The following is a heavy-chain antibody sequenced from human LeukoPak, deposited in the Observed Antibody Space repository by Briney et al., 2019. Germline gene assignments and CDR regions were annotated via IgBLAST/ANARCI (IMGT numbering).Heavy chain of an antibody. CDR3: AKEYAIFGVVMNAFDI. D-gene: IGHD3-3*01. CDR1: GFTFSSYA. V-gene: IGHV3-23*01. J-gene: IGHJ3*02. CDR2: ISGSGGST. Sequence: GGSLRLSCAASGFTFSSYAMSWVRQAPGKGLEWVSAISGSGGSTYYADSVKGRFTISRDNSKNTLYLQMNSPRAEDTAVYYCAKEYAIFGVVMNAFDIWGQGTMVTVPS.